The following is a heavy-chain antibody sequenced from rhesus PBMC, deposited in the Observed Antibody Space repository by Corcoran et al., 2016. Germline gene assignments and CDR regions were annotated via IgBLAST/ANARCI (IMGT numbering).Heavy chain of an antibody. Sequence: QVKLQQWGEGLVKTSETLSLTCAVYGGAIQGYYYGSWNRKAPGKGLEWFGNIDGTSASTNYNPSLKNRVTISKDTSKNPFSLKLSSVTAADKAVYYCARDAYENRVTTGEYFEFWGQGALVTVSS. V-gene: IGHV4-73*01. J-gene: IGHJ1*01. CDR2: IDGTSAST. D-gene: IGHD4-23*01. CDR3: ARDAYENRVTTGEYFEF. CDR1: GGAIQGYYY.